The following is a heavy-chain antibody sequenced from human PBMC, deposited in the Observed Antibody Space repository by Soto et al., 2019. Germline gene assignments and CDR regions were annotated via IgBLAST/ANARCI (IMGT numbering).Heavy chain of an antibody. J-gene: IGHJ4*02. CDR1: GGTFSSYA. Sequence: SVKVSCKASGGTFSSYAISWVRQAPGQGLEWMGGIIPIFGTANYAQKFQGRVTITADESASTAYMELSSLRSEDTAVYYCARSASMIVVVITDVEYYFDYWGQGTLVTVSS. D-gene: IGHD3-22*01. V-gene: IGHV1-69*13. CDR3: ARSASMIVVVITDVEYYFDY. CDR2: IIPIFGTA.